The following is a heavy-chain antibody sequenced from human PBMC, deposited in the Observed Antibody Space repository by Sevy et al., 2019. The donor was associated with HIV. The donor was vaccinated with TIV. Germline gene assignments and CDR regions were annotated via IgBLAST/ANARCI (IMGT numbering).Heavy chain of an antibody. CDR1: KFTFTIYA. D-gene: IGHD3-10*01. CDR3: AKEFDYGSGSYYSRYDAFDI. V-gene: IGHV3-23*01. CDR2: ISGSGGST. J-gene: IGHJ3*02. Sequence: GGSLRLSCAASKFTFTIYAMSWVRQAPGKGLEWVSAISGSGGSTYYADSVKGRFTISRDNSKNTLYLQMNSLRAEDTAVYYCAKEFDYGSGSYYSRYDAFDIWGQGTMVTVSS.